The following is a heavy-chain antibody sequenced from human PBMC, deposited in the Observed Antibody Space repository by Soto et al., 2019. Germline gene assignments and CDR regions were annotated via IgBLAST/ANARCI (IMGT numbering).Heavy chain of an antibody. V-gene: IGHV3-11*01. CDR1: GFAFSDFY. CDR3: ARDREPSVYHGMAV. Sequence: QVQLVESGGGLVKPGGSLRLSCAASGFAFSDFYMSWTRQAPGKGLEWISYISGGGTTVFYADSVKGRFTISRDNAQKSLYLQMDSMTSEETAIYYCARDREPSVYHGMAVWGQGTTVTVSS. J-gene: IGHJ6*02. CDR2: ISGGGTTV.